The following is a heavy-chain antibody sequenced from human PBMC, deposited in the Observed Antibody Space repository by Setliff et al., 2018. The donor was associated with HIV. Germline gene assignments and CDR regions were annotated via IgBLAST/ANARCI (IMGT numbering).Heavy chain of an antibody. D-gene: IGHD6-13*01. CDR1: GYTFTTYG. J-gene: IGHJ4*02. Sequence: GASVKVSCKASGYTFTTYGISWVRQARGQRLEWIGWIVVGSGNTNYAQKFQERVTITRDMSTSTAYMELSSLRSEDTAVYYCAAAGKSSSWSPHWGQGTLVTVSS. CDR3: AAAGKSSSWSPH. V-gene: IGHV1-58*02. CDR2: IVVGSGNT.